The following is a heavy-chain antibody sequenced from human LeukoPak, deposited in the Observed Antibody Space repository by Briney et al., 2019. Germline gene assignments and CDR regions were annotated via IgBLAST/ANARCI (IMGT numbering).Heavy chain of an antibody. Sequence: GGSLRLSCGASGFTFSSYSMNWVRQAPGKGPEWVSSISSSSSYIYYADSVKGRFTISRDNSKNTLYLQMNSLRAEDTAVYYCVRELEGGLGDYWGQGTLVTVSS. CDR3: VRELEGGLGDY. CDR2: ISSSSSYI. J-gene: IGHJ4*02. V-gene: IGHV3-21*01. D-gene: IGHD2-15*01. CDR1: GFTFSSYS.